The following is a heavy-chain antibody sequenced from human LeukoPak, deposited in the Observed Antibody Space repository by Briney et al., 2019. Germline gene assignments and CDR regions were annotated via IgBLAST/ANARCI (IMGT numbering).Heavy chain of an antibody. V-gene: IGHV3-21*01. CDR1: GFPFSGYS. CDR2: ISSSAAYI. D-gene: IGHD3-22*01. J-gene: IGHJ4*02. CDR3: ARGAYYYED. Sequence: PGGSLRLSCAASGFPFSGYSLHWVRQAPGKGLEWVSSISSSAAYIAYADSVKGRFTISRDNAKDSLYLQMNNLRAEDTAVYYCARGAYYYEDWGQGTLVTVSS.